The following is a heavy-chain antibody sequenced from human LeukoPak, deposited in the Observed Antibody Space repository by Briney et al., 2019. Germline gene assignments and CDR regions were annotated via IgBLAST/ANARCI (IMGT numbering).Heavy chain of an antibody. CDR3: ARDSSYYYDSSGYFDY. Sequence: PSETLSLTCAVYGGSFSGYYWSWIRQPPGKGLEWIGEINHSGSTNYNPSLKSRVTISVDTSKNQFSLKLSSVTAADTAVYYCARDSSYYYDSSGYFDYWGQGTLVTVSS. CDR1: GGSFSGYY. V-gene: IGHV4-34*01. D-gene: IGHD3-22*01. J-gene: IGHJ4*02. CDR2: INHSGST.